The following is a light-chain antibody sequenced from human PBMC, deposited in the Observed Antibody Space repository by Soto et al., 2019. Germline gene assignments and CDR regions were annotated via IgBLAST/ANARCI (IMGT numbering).Light chain of an antibody. CDR2: GAS. CDR1: QGIGKD. Sequence: AIEMTQSPSSLSASVGDTVTITCRASQGIGKDLAWFQQRPGKAPKLLIYGASGLQNGVPSRFSGSGSGTDFTLTISGLQPEDFATYFCLQDFNYTWTFGQGTKV. V-gene: IGKV1-6*01. CDR3: LQDFNYTWT. J-gene: IGKJ1*01.